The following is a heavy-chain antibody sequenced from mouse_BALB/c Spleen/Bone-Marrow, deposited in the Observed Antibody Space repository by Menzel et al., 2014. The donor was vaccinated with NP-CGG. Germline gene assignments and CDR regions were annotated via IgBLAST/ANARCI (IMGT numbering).Heavy chain of an antibody. D-gene: IGHD1-1*01. V-gene: IGHV5-17*02. J-gene: IGHJ3*01. Sequence: EVKVVESGGGLVQPGGSRKLSCAASGFTFSSFGMHWVRQAPEKGLEWVAYISSGSSTIYYADTVKGRFTISRDNPKNTLFLQMTSLRSEDTAMYYCAREHYYSEFAYWGQGTLVTVSA. CDR2: ISSGSSTI. CDR3: AREHYYSEFAY. CDR1: GFTFSSFG.